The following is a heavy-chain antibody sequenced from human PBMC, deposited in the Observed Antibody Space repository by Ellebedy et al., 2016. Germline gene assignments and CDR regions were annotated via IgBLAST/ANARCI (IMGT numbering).Heavy chain of an antibody. V-gene: IGHV1-46*01. CDR3: ARDDSTGYRPGL. CDR2: IHPSGGRT. Sequence: ASVKVSCXASGYTFTNFYMHWVRQAPGQGLEWMGMIHPSGGRTRYAQKFQGRVTVTRDTSTSIVYMELNSLRSEDTAVHFCARDDSTGYRPGLWGQGTLVTVSS. CDR1: GYTFTNFY. D-gene: IGHD3-22*01. J-gene: IGHJ4*02.